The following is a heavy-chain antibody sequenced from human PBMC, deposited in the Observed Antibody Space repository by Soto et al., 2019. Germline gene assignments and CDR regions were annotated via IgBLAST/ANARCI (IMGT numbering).Heavy chain of an antibody. D-gene: IGHD3-16*01. V-gene: IGHV4-59*01. J-gene: IGHJ5*02. CDR3: ARESEGGNLHDWFDP. CDR1: GDSIGTYY. Sequence: SETLFLTCSVSGDSIGTYYWSWVRQPPGKGLEWLGFVHYSGSTQYNPSLKGRVTISVDTSKNQLSLKLRSVTAADTAVYYCARESEGGNLHDWFDPWGQGTLVTVSS. CDR2: VHYSGST.